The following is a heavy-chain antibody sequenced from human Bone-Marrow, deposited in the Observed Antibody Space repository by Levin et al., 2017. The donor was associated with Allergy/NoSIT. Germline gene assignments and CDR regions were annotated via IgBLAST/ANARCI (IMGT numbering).Heavy chain of an antibody. CDR2: IYYTGNT. CDR3: ARVLGGDHFDY. Sequence: SPTLSLTCTVSDSSFSGHYWAWIRQPPGKGLDHIGYIYYTGNTKYNPSLRSRVSISIDTSKNQFSLNLRSVTAADTAVYYCARVLGGDHFDYWGPGILVTVSS. D-gene: IGHD2-21*01. CDR1: DSSFSGHY. V-gene: IGHV4-59*11. J-gene: IGHJ4*02.